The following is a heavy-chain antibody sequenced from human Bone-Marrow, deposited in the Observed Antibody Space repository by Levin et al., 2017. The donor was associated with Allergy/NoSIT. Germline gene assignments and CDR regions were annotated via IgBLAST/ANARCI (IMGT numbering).Heavy chain of an antibody. Sequence: GSLRLSCAVSGGSINRGIWWSWVRQSPGKGLEWFGEIHPSGNINHNPSLKSRVTMSIDESTNQFSLKLNSVTAADTAVYFCASSFGWGAFDIWGQGTLVTVSS. CDR3: ASSFGWGAFDI. CDR1: GGSINRGIW. D-gene: IGHD3-16*01. J-gene: IGHJ3*02. CDR2: IHPSGNI. V-gene: IGHV4-4*01.